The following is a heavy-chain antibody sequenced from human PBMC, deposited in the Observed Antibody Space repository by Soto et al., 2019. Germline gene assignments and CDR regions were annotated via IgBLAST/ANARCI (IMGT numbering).Heavy chain of an antibody. J-gene: IGHJ6*02. CDR2: IYSGGST. D-gene: IGHD6-13*01. CDR1: GFTVSSNY. V-gene: IGHV3-53*01. CDR3: ARIAAAGYYYYYYGMDV. Sequence: EVQLVESGGGLIQPGGSLRLSCAASGFTVSSNYMSWVRQAPGKGLEWVSVIYSGGSTYYADSGNGRFTISRDNSKNTLYLQMNSRSTEDTAVYYCARIAAAGYYYYYYGMDVWGQGTTVTVS.